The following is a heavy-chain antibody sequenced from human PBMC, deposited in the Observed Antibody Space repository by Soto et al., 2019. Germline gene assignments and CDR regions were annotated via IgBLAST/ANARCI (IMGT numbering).Heavy chain of an antibody. V-gene: IGHV2-26*01. D-gene: IGHD3-10*01. CDR3: ARIWFGAESYSDY. Sequence: QVTLKESGPVLVKPTEPLTLTCTVSGFSLSNARMGVSWIRQPPGKALEWLAHIFSNDEKSYSTSLKSRLTISKDTAKSQVVLTMTNMDPVDTATYYCARIWFGAESYSDYWGQGTLVTVSS. CDR1: GFSLSNARMG. J-gene: IGHJ4*02. CDR2: IFSNDEK.